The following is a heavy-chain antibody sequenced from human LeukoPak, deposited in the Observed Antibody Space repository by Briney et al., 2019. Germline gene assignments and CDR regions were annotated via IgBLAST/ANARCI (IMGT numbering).Heavy chain of an antibody. CDR1: GGSISSYY. Sequence: SETLSLTCTVSGGSISSYYWSWIRQPAGKGLEWIGRIYASGSTNYNPSLKSRVTMSVDMSKNQFSLKLTSVTAADTAMYYCARDSPAYSSGWYHFDHWGQGTLVTVSS. V-gene: IGHV4-4*07. J-gene: IGHJ4*02. D-gene: IGHD6-19*01. CDR3: ARDSPAYSSGWYHFDH. CDR2: IYASGST.